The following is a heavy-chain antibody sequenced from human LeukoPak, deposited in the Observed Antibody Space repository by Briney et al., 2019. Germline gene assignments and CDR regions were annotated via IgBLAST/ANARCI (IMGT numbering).Heavy chain of an antibody. D-gene: IGHD5-24*01. Sequence: GGSLRLSCAASGFTFDDYAMHWVRQAPGKGLEWVSGISWNSDSIGYADSVKGRFTISRDNAKNSLYLQMNSLRAEDTALYYCAKDMGDGYNTLFDYWGQGTLVTVSS. CDR2: ISWNSDSI. J-gene: IGHJ4*02. V-gene: IGHV3-9*01. CDR1: GFTFDDYA. CDR3: AKDMGDGYNTLFDY.